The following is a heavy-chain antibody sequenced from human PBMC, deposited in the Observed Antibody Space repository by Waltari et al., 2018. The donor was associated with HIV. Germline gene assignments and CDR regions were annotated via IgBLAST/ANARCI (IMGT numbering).Heavy chain of an antibody. J-gene: IGHJ4*02. CDR2: IIPIFGTA. D-gene: IGHD7-27*01. V-gene: IGHV1-69*12. CDR1: GGPFSSYA. Sequence: QVQLVQSGAEVKKPGSSVKVACKASGGPFSSYAISWVRQAPGQGLEWMGGIIPIFGTANYAQKFQGRVTITADESTSTAYMELSSLRSEDTAVYYCAREKDLTGHTPGVFDYWGQGTLVTVSS. CDR3: AREKDLTGHTPGVFDY.